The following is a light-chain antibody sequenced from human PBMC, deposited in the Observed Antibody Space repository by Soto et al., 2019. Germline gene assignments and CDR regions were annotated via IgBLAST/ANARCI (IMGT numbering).Light chain of an antibody. Sequence: EIVLTQSPVTLSVSPGERATLSCRASQSVSSNLAWYQQKPGQAPRLLIYGASTRATGIPDRFSGSGSGTEFTLTIRSLQSEESSVYFRQQCTNLPRTFGQGTKVEIK. CDR2: GAS. V-gene: IGKV3-15*01. CDR3: QQCTNLPRT. CDR1: QSVSSN. J-gene: IGKJ1*01.